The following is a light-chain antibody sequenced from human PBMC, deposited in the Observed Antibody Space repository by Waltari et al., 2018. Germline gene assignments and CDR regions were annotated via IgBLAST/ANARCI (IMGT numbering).Light chain of an antibody. CDR2: GAS. CDR1: QSVSRT. V-gene: IGKV3-20*01. J-gene: IGKJ1*01. Sequence: DIVLTQSPGTLFLSPGERATLSCRASQSVSRTLAWYQQKPGQAPRLLIYGASTRATGIPERFSGGGSGTDFSLTISRLEPEDFAVYYCQHYVRLPATFGQGTKVEIK. CDR3: QHYVRLPAT.